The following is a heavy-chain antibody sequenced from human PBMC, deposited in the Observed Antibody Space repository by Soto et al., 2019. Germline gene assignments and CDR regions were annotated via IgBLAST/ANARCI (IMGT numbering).Heavy chain of an antibody. CDR3: AKGGRQWLVTSDFNY. D-gene: IGHD6-19*01. Sequence: VQLVESGGGVVQPGRSLRLSCAASGFTFRDYAMHWVHQAPGKGLEWVAVVSHDGRNTHYADSVKGRFTISRDSSKNTVSPEMTSLRAEDTAVYYCAKGGRQWLVTSDFNYWGQGALVTVSS. CDR1: GFTFRDYA. CDR2: VSHDGRNT. V-gene: IGHV3-30*18. J-gene: IGHJ4*02.